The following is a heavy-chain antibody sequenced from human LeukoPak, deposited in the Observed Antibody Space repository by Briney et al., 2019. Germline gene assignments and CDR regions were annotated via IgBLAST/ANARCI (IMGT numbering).Heavy chain of an antibody. CDR1: GFTFSGSA. D-gene: IGHD4-17*01. CDR3: TRLDGDSYKRDFDY. V-gene: IGHV3-73*01. CDR2: IRSKANSYAT. Sequence: GGSLRLSCAASGFTFSGSAMHWVRQASGKGLEWVGRIRSKANSYATAYAASVKGRFTISRDDSKNTAYLQMNSLKTEDTAVYYCTRLDGDSYKRDFDYWGQGTLVTVSS. J-gene: IGHJ4*02.